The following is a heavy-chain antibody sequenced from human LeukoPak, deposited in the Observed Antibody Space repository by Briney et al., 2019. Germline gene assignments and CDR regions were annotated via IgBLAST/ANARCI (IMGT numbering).Heavy chain of an antibody. D-gene: IGHD2-15*01. J-gene: IGHJ6*02. Sequence: GGSLRLSCAASGFTFSSYAMSWVRQAPGKGLEWVANIKQDGSEKCYVDSVKGRFTISRDNAKNSLYLQMNSLRAEDTAVYYCARDRWELLSNSYHYCGLDVWGQGTTVTVSS. CDR2: IKQDGSEK. CDR3: ARDRWELLSNSYHYCGLDV. V-gene: IGHV3-7*01. CDR1: GFTFSSYA.